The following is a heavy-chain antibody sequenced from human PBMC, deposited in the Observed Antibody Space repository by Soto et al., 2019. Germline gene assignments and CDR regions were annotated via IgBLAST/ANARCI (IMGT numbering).Heavy chain of an antibody. CDR3: ARVGYCSGGSCYYYYYMDV. J-gene: IGHJ6*03. CDR2: ISSSGSTI. V-gene: IGHV3-11*01. Sequence: PGGPLRLSCGASGFTFSDYYMSWIRQAPGKGLEWVSYISSSGSTIYYADSVKGRFTISRDNAKNSLYLQMNSLRAEDTAVHYCARVGYCSGGSCYYYYYMDVWGKGTTVTVSS. CDR1: GFTFSDYY. D-gene: IGHD2-15*01.